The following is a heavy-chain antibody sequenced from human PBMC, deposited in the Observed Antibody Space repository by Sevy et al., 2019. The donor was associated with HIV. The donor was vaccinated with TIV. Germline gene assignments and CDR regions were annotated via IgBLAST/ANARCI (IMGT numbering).Heavy chain of an antibody. J-gene: IGHJ6*03. CDR2: ISWNSGSI. V-gene: IGHV3-9*01. D-gene: IGHD3-3*01. CDR3: AKVPIFGVDHYYMDV. CDR1: GFTFDDYA. Sequence: GGSLRHSCAASGFTFDDYAMHWVRQAPGKGLEWVSGISWNSGSIGYADSVKGRFTISRDNAKNSLYLQMNSLRAEDTALYYCAKVPIFGVDHYYMDVWGKGTTVTVSS.